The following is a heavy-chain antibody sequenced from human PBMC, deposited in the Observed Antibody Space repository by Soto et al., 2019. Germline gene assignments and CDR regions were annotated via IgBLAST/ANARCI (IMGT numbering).Heavy chain of an antibody. Sequence: QAQLVQSGAEVKKPGASVRVSCRASGFNFSYYWMHWVRQAPGQGLEWMAIISPSGDSRDYAQKFQGRITITRDTSTSTVYMDLSSLRYEDTAVYFCARDNSQIYRTPAASSWFHPWGQGTPVTVSS. CDR1: GFNFSYYW. J-gene: IGHJ5*02. V-gene: IGHV1-46*01. D-gene: IGHD2-15*01. CDR3: ARDNSQIYRTPAASSWFHP. CDR2: ISPSGDSR.